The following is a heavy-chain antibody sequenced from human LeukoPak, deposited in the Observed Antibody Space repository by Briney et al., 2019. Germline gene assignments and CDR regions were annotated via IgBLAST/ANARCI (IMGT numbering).Heavy chain of an antibody. CDR2: IIPILGIA. D-gene: IGHD1-26*01. CDR1: GGTFSSYA. V-gene: IGHV1-69*04. Sequence: SVKVSCKASGGTFSSYAISWVRQAPGQGLEWMGRIIPILGIANYAQKFQGRVTITADKSTSTAYMELSSLRSEDTAVYYCASHSGSYPIDYWGQGTLVTVSS. J-gene: IGHJ4*02. CDR3: ASHSGSYPIDY.